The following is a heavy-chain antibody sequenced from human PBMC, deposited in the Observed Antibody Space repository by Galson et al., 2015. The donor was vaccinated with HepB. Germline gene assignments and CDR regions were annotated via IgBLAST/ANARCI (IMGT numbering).Heavy chain of an antibody. V-gene: IGHV5-51*01. Sequence: QSGAEVKKPGESLKISCKGSGSSFTSYWIGWVRQMPGKGLEWMGIIYPGDSDTRYSPSFQGQVTISADKSISTAYLQWSSLKASDTAMYYCARRRYYYDSSGYSVHDAFDIWGQGTMVTVSS. D-gene: IGHD3-22*01. J-gene: IGHJ3*02. CDR2: IYPGDSDT. CDR1: GSSFTSYW. CDR3: ARRRYYYDSSGYSVHDAFDI.